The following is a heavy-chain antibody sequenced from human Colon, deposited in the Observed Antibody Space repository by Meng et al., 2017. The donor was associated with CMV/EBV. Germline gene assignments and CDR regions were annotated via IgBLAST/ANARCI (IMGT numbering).Heavy chain of an antibody. D-gene: IGHD3-16*01. V-gene: IGHV4-31*02. CDR3: ATEPWGTYPRIFDH. Sequence: SGASISANGYYWTWIRQLPGKGLEWIGYIYYSGSSFYDPSLKSRVTISSDSSQNQFSLKLISVTAADTAIYYCATEPWGTYPRIFDHWGQGALVTVSS. CDR1: GASISANGYY. J-gene: IGHJ4*02. CDR2: IYYSGSS.